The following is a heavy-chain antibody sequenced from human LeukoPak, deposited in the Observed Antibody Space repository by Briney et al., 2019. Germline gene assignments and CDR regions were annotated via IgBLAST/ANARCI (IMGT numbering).Heavy chain of an antibody. Sequence: SETLSLTCAVYGGSFSGYYWSWIRQPPGKGLEWIGEINHSGSTNYNPSLKSRVTISVDTSKNQFSLKLSSVTAADTAVYYCARVGRPARGNYYYYMDVWGKGTTVTVSS. CDR2: INHSGST. J-gene: IGHJ6*03. D-gene: IGHD2-15*01. CDR1: GGSFSGYY. V-gene: IGHV4-34*01. CDR3: ARVGRPARGNYYYYMDV.